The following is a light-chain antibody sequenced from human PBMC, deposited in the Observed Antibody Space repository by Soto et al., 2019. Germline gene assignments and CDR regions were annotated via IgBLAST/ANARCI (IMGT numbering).Light chain of an antibody. J-gene: IGKJ2*01. V-gene: IGKV1-5*01. Sequence: DIQLTQSPSTVSASVGDAVTLTCRASQSISTWLAWYQQKPGKAPHLLIYDASTLESGGPAGFSGSGSGTEFTLTISRLQPDDSATYYCHQYNSYPYTFGQGTKLEIK. CDR2: DAS. CDR1: QSISTW. CDR3: HQYNSYPYT.